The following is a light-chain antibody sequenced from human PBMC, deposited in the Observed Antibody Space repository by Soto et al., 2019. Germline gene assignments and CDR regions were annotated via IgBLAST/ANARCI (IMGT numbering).Light chain of an antibody. Sequence: QSALTQPASVSGSPGQSITISCTGTSSDVGGYNYVSWYQHHPGKAPKLMIYDVTNRPSGVSKRFSGSKSGNTASLTISGLQAEDEADYYCTSYTTSSPYVVFGGGTKLTVL. J-gene: IGLJ2*01. CDR3: TSYTTSSPYVV. V-gene: IGLV2-14*03. CDR2: DVT. CDR1: SSDVGGYNY.